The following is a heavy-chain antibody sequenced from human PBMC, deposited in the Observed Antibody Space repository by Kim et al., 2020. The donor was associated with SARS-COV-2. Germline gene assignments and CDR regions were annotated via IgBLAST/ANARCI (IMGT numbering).Heavy chain of an antibody. V-gene: IGHV3-11*04. Sequence: YYARSVKGRFTISRDNAKNSLYLQMNSLRAEDTAVYYCARASSGGSCYDYWGQGTLVTVSS. J-gene: IGHJ4*02. CDR3: ARASSGGSCYDY. D-gene: IGHD2-15*01.